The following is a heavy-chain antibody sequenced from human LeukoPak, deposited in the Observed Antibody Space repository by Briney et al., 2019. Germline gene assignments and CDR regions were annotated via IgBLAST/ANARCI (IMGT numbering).Heavy chain of an antibody. Sequence: GGSLRLSCAASGFSFSSYWMHWVRQAPGKGLVWVSRIKSDVSGRNYAGSVKGRFTISRDNAKNTLYLQMNSLRAEDTAVYYCARGGSPPEALGDTFDIRGQGTKVTVSS. CDR1: GFSFSSYW. D-gene: IGHD1-26*01. CDR3: ARGGSPPEALGDTFDI. V-gene: IGHV3-74*01. CDR2: IKSDVSGR. J-gene: IGHJ3*02.